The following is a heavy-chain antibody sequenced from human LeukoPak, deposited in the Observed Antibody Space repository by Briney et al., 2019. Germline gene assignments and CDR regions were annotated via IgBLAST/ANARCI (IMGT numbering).Heavy chain of an antibody. V-gene: IGHV3-11*06. J-gene: IGHJ4*02. D-gene: IGHD4-17*01. Sequence: PGGSLRLSCAASGFTFSEYYMSWIRQAPGKGLEWVSYISSSNNFRNYADSVKGRSTISRDNAKNSLYLQMNSLRDEDTAVYYCARVNGDYDYWGQGTLVTVSS. CDR1: GFTFSEYY. CDR2: ISSSNNFR. CDR3: ARVNGDYDY.